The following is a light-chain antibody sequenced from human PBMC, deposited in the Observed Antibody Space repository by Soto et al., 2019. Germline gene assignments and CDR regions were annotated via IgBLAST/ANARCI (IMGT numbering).Light chain of an antibody. CDR3: PQYNNWPPT. J-gene: IGKJ5*01. Sequence: EIVMTQSPATLSVSPGERATLSCRASQSVSSNLAWYQQKPGQAPRLLIYGASTRATGIPARVSGSGSGTEFTLTISSLQSEDFAVYYCPQYNNWPPTFGQGTRLEIK. CDR1: QSVSSN. V-gene: IGKV3-15*01. CDR2: GAS.